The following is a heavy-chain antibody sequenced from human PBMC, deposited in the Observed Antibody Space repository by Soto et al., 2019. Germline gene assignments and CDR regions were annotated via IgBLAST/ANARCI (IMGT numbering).Heavy chain of an antibody. J-gene: IGHJ5*02. D-gene: IGHD2-15*01. CDR1: GYSFTSYW. Sequence: GESLKISCKGSGYSFTSYWIGWVRQMPGKGLEWMGIIYPGDSDTRYSPSFQGQVTISADKSISTAYLQWSSLKASDTAMYYCARQGCSGGSCYSSYWFDPWGQGILVTVSS. V-gene: IGHV5-51*01. CDR3: ARQGCSGGSCYSSYWFDP. CDR2: IYPGDSDT.